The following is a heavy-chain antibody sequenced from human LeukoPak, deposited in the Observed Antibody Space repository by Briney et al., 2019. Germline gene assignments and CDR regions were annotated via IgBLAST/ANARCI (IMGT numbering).Heavy chain of an antibody. CDR2: FSSSGSTI. Sequence: GGPLRLSCAASGLIVSDNYMTWVRQAPGKGLEWVSYFSSSGSTIYYADSVKGRFTISRDNAKSSLYLQMNSLRAEDTAVYYCARDGFYDILTGYPPTLIYGMDVWGQGTTVTVSS. V-gene: IGHV3-11*01. CDR1: GLIVSDNY. D-gene: IGHD3-9*01. J-gene: IGHJ6*02. CDR3: ARDGFYDILTGYPPTLIYGMDV.